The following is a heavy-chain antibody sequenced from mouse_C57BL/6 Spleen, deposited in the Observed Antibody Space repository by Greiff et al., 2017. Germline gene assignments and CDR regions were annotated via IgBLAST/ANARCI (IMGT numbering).Heavy chain of an antibody. D-gene: IGHD1-1*01. Sequence: VQLQQSGAELVRPGASVQLSCTASGFNIKDDYMHWVKQRPEQGLEWIGWIDPENGATEYASKFQGKATIPADTSSNTAYLQLSSLTSEDTAVYFCTSFYYYGSSYFNYWGQGTTLTVSS. V-gene: IGHV14-4*01. CDR1: GFNIKDDY. J-gene: IGHJ2*01. CDR3: TSFYYYGSSYFNY. CDR2: IDPENGAT.